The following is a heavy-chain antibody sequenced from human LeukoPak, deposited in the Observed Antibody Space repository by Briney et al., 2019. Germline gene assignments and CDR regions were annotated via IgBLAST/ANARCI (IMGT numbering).Heavy chain of an antibody. CDR2: ISAYNGNT. CDR1: GYTFTSYG. CDR3: AREYGDYDY. V-gene: IGHV1-18*01. Sequence: ASVKVSCKASGYTFTSYGISWVRQAPGQGLEWMGWISAYNGNTNYAQKFQGRVTMTRDTSTSTVYMELSSLRSDDTAVYYCAREYGDYDYWGQGTLVTVSS. J-gene: IGHJ4*02. D-gene: IGHD4-17*01.